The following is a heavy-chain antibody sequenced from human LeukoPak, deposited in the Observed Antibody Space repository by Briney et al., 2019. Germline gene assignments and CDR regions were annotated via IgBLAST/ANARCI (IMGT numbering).Heavy chain of an antibody. CDR3: ARDVPAYYYDRSGYTDAFDI. V-gene: IGHV3-33*01. Sequence: GGSVTLSRAVSGFTFSSYFMHWVRQAPGKGLEWVAVIWYDGSNKYYADSVKGRFPISRDNSKNTLYLQMNSLRAEDTAVYYCARDVPAYYYDRSGYTDAFDIWGQGTMVTVSS. J-gene: IGHJ3*02. CDR2: IWYDGSNK. CDR1: GFTFSSYF. D-gene: IGHD3-22*01.